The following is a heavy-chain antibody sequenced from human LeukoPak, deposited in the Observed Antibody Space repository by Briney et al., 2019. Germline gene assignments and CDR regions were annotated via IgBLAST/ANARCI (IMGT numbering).Heavy chain of an antibody. Sequence: SETLSLTCTVSGGSISSYYWSWIRQPAGKGLEWIGYIYYSGSTNYNPSLKSRVTISVDTSKNQFSLKLSSVTAADTAVYYCARHGPVVTATDAFDLWGQGTMVTVSS. CDR2: IYYSGST. J-gene: IGHJ3*01. CDR3: ARHGPVVTATDAFDL. V-gene: IGHV4-59*01. CDR1: GGSISSYY. D-gene: IGHD2-21*02.